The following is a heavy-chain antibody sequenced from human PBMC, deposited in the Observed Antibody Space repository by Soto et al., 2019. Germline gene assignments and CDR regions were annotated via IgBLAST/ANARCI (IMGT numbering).Heavy chain of an antibody. CDR1: GGTFSRYA. V-gene: IGHV1-69*01. Sequence: QVQLVQSGAEVKKPGSSVKVSCKASGGTFSRYAISWVRQAPGHGLEWMGGIIPILATTNYAQKFQGRVTITADASTSTAYMEMSSLRSEDTAVYYCARGGAIFGVVIKGDGYYYGMDVWGQGTTVTVSS. CDR3: ARGGAIFGVVIKGDGYYYGMDV. CDR2: IIPILATT. J-gene: IGHJ6*02. D-gene: IGHD3-3*01.